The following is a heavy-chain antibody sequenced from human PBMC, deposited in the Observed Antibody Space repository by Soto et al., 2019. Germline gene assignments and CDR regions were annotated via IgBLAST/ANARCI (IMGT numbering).Heavy chain of an antibody. Sequence: GGSLRLSCAASGFTFSSYAMSWVRQAPGKGLEWVSAISGSGGSTYYADSVKGRFTISRDNSKNTLYLQMNSLRAEDTAVYYCAGPDYDHYYYYMDVWGKGTTVTVSS. CDR3: AGPDYDHYYYYMDV. V-gene: IGHV3-23*01. J-gene: IGHJ6*03. CDR1: GFTFSSYA. CDR2: ISGSGGST. D-gene: IGHD4-17*01.